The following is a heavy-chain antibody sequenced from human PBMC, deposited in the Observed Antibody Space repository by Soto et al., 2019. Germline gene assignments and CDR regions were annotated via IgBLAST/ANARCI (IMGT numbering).Heavy chain of an antibody. CDR3: ARGTPAGTSAFDI. CDR1: GYSFTNYW. CDR2: IYPGDSDT. Sequence: GESLKISCRASGYSFTNYWIGWVRQMPGKGLEWMGTIYPGDSDTRYSPSFQGQVTISADKSITTADLQWSSLKASDTAMYYCARGTPAGTSAFDIWGQGTMVTVSS. V-gene: IGHV5-51*01. D-gene: IGHD6-13*01. J-gene: IGHJ3*02.